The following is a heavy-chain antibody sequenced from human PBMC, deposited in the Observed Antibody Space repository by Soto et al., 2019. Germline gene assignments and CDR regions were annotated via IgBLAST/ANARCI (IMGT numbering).Heavy chain of an antibody. V-gene: IGHV1-69*06. J-gene: IGHJ6*02. CDR2: IIPIFGTA. CDR3: ARAEPRSLGVVITSTYGMDV. D-gene: IGHD3-3*01. Sequence: SVKVSGKASGGTFSSYAISWVRQAPGQGLEWMGGIIPIFGTATYAQKFQGRVTITADKSTNTAYMELSSLRSEDTAVYYCARAEPRSLGVVITSTYGMDVWGQGTTVTVSS. CDR1: GGTFSSYA.